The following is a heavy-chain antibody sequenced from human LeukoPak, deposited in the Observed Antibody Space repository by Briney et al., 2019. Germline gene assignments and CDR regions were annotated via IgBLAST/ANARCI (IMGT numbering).Heavy chain of an antibody. Sequence: PSETLSLTCTVSGGSISSGGYYWAWIRQPPGKGLEWIASIYYSGGTYYNPSLKSRVTISVDTSKNQFSLELSSVTAADTAVYYCARDRFHGDPADWFDPWGQGTLVAVSS. J-gene: IGHJ5*02. V-gene: IGHV4-39*07. CDR2: IYYSGGT. CDR3: ARDRFHGDPADWFDP. D-gene: IGHD2/OR15-2a*01. CDR1: GGSISSGGYY.